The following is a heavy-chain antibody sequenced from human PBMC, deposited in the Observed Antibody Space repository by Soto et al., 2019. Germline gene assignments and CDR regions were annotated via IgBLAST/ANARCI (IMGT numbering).Heavy chain of an antibody. CDR1: GLTFSDHH. Sequence: EVQLVESGGGLVQPGGSLRLACAASGLTFSDHHMDWVRQAPGKGLEWVGRIKKRADSYTTHYSASVKGRFTISRDDSRNTLYLKMDSRKTEDTAVHYCADVGPAFGLDVWGQGTTVTVSS. V-gene: IGHV3-72*01. J-gene: IGHJ6*02. D-gene: IGHD1-26*01. CDR3: ADVGPAFGLDV. CDR2: IKKRADSYTT.